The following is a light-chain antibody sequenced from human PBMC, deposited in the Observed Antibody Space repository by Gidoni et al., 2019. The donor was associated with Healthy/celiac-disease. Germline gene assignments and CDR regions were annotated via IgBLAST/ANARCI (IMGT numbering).Light chain of an antibody. V-gene: IGKV1-5*03. CDR1: QSISSW. Sequence: DIQMNQSPSTLSASVGDRVTITCRASQSISSWLAWYQQKQGKAPKLLIYKASSLESGVPSRFSGSGSGTEFTLTISSLQPDDFATYYCQQYNSYSRYTFXQXTKLEIK. J-gene: IGKJ2*01. CDR3: QQYNSYSRYT. CDR2: KAS.